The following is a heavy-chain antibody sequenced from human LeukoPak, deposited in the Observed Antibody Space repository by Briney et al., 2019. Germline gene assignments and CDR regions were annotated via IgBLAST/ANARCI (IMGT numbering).Heavy chain of an antibody. CDR3: ASVGGEPPSYYFDY. CDR2: ISAYNGNT. V-gene: IGHV1-18*01. CDR1: GYTFTSYG. D-gene: IGHD1-26*01. Sequence: ASVKVSCKASGYTFTSYGISWVRQAPGRGLEWMGWISAYNGNTNYAQKLQGRVTMTTDTSTSTAYMELRSLRSDDTAVYYCASVGGEPPSYYFDYWGQGTLVTVSS. J-gene: IGHJ4*02.